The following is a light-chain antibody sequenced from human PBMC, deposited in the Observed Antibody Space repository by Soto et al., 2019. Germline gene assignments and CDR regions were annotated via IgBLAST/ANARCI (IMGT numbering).Light chain of an antibody. CDR2: EVS. CDR3: SSYTSSSTLV. V-gene: IGLV2-14*01. Sequence: QSVLTQPASVSGSPGQSITISCTGTSSDVGGYNYVSWYQQHPGKAPKLMIYEVSNRPSGVSNRFSGSKSGNTASLTISWLQAEDAADYYCSSYTSSSTLVFGTGTKLTVL. CDR1: SSDVGGYNY. J-gene: IGLJ1*01.